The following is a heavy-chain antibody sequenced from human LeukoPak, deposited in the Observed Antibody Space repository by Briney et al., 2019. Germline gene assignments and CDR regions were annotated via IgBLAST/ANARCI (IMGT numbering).Heavy chain of an antibody. CDR3: ARDGSGSYDY. CDR2: ISSSGSTI. V-gene: IGHV3-48*03. CDR1: GFTFSSYE. D-gene: IGHD1-26*01. Sequence: GGSLRLSCAASGFTFSSYEMNWVRQAPGKGLEWVSYISSSGSTIYYADSVKGRFTISRDNSKNTLYLQMNSLRAEDTAVYYCARDGSGSYDYWGQGTLVTVSS. J-gene: IGHJ4*02.